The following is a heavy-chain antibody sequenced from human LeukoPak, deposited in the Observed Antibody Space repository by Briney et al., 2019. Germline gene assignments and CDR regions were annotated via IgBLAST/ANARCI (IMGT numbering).Heavy chain of an antibody. D-gene: IGHD3-16*01. Sequence: ASVKLSCEASGYIFTIFLMHWVRQAPGQGLECMGIINPNSGTTSYAQKFHGRVSLTMDTSTSTVYMELSSLRSEDTAVYFCARDQGASMIAWDYWGQGTLVTVSS. CDR1: GYIFTIFL. V-gene: IGHV1-46*01. CDR2: INPNSGTT. J-gene: IGHJ4*02. CDR3: ARDQGASMIAWDY.